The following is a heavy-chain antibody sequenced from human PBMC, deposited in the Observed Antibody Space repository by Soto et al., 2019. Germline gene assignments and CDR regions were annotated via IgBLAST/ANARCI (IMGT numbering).Heavy chain of an antibody. CDR2: IYYSGST. J-gene: IGHJ4*02. V-gene: IGHV4-39*01. CDR1: GGSISSSSYY. D-gene: IGHD3-3*01. CDR3: ARHLNSITIFGVVSTGFDY. Sequence: PSETLSLTXTASGGSISSSSYYWGWIRQPPGKGLEWIGSIYYSGSTYYNPSLKSRVTISVDTSKNQFSLKLSSVTAADTAVYYCARHLNSITIFGVVSTGFDYWGQGTLVTVSS.